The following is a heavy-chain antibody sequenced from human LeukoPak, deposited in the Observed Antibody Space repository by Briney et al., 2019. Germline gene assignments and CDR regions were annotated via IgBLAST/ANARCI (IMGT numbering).Heavy chain of an antibody. CDR3: ARGQVGSYVFYYYYGMDV. J-gene: IGHJ6*02. V-gene: IGHV4-34*01. CDR2: INHGEST. D-gene: IGHD5-18*01. CDR1: GGSFSGYY. Sequence: PSETLSLTCAVYGGSFSGYYWSWIRQPPGGGLEWIGEINHGESTSYNPSLKSRVTISVDTSKNQFSLRLSSVTDADTAVYYCARGQVGSYVFYYYYGMDVWGRGTTVTVSS.